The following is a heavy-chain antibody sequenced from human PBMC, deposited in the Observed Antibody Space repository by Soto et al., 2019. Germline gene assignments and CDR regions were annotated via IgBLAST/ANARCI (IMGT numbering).Heavy chain of an antibody. CDR3: AKDRGSGSYYGNYYFDY. CDR1: GFTFSSYG. V-gene: IGHV3-30*18. CDR2: ISHDGSNK. J-gene: IGHJ4*02. Sequence: QVQLVESGGGVVQPGRSLRLSCAASGFTFSSYGMHWVRQAPGKGLEWVAGISHDGSNKYYADSVKGRFTISRDNSKNTLYLQMNSLRAEDTAVYYCAKDRGSGSYYGNYYFDYWGQGTLVTVSS. D-gene: IGHD1-26*01.